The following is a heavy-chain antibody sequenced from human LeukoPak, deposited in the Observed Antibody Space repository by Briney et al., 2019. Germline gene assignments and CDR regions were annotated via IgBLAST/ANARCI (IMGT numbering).Heavy chain of an antibody. CDR2: ISTTGNTI. Sequence: GGSLRLSCAASGFTFSSYEMNWVRQAPGKGLEWVSYISTTGNTIYYADSVKGRFTIFRDNAKNTLYLQMNSLRAEDTAVYYCARVAVPSGYNAFDIWGQGTMVIVSS. CDR3: ARVAVPSGYNAFDI. J-gene: IGHJ3*02. D-gene: IGHD5-12*01. V-gene: IGHV3-48*03. CDR1: GFTFSSYE.